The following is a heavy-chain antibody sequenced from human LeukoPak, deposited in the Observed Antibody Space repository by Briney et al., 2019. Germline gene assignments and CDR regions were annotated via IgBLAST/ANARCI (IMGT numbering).Heavy chain of an antibody. CDR1: GFTFSSYA. J-gene: IGHJ6*02. V-gene: IGHV3-23*01. Sequence: GGSLRPSCAASGFTFSSYAMSWVRQAPGKGLEWVSAISGSGGSTYYADSVKGRFTISRDNSKNTLYLQMNSLRAEDTAVYYCWSTYYDFWSGYPASVFDYGMDVWGQGTTVTVSS. D-gene: IGHD3-3*01. CDR2: ISGSGGST. CDR3: WSTYYDFWSGYPASVFDYGMDV.